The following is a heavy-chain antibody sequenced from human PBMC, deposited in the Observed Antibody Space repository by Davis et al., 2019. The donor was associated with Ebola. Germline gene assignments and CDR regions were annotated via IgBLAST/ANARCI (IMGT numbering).Heavy chain of an antibody. D-gene: IGHD5-18*01. Sequence: LRLSCTVSGGSISSGGYYWSWIRQHPGKGLEWIGYIYYSGSTYYNPSLKSRVTISVDTSKNQFSLKLSSVTAADTAVYYCAREIQLWFNAFDIWGQGTMVTVSS. V-gene: IGHV4-31*03. CDR3: AREIQLWFNAFDI. CDR2: IYYSGST. CDR1: GGSISSGGYY. J-gene: IGHJ3*02.